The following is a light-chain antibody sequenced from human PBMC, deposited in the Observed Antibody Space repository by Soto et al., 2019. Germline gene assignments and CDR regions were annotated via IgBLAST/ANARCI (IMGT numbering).Light chain of an antibody. CDR3: QQYYDTPPFT. J-gene: IGKJ4*01. CDR1: QTVFFSSNNKNY. Sequence: DIVMTQSPDSLAVSLGERATINCKSSQTVFFSSNNKNYLAWYQQKPGQPPKLLIYWPSTRKSVVPDRFSGSSSGIDFTITISTLHAKDVGLYYCQQYYDTPPFTFGGGTKVEIK. V-gene: IGKV4-1*01. CDR2: WPS.